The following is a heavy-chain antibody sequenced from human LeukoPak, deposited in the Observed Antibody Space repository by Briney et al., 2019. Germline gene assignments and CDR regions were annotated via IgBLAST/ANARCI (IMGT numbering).Heavy chain of an antibody. CDR2: IKHDGSEK. D-gene: IGHD6-25*01. J-gene: IGHJ4*02. CDR3: ARGGGKLDN. V-gene: IGHV3-7*01. Sequence: PGGSLRPSCTASGFTLSSYWMSWVRQAPGKGLEWVATIKHDGSEKSYVDSVKGRFTISRDNAKNSLYLQMNSLRADDTAVFYCARGGGKLDNWGQGTLVTVSS. CDR1: GFTLSSYW.